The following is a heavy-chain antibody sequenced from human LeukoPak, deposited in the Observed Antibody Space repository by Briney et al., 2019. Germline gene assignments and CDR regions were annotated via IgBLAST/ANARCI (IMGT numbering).Heavy chain of an antibody. Sequence: PSETLSLTCTVSGGSISSHYWSRIRQPPGKGLEWIGYIYYSGSTNYNPSLKSRVTISVDTSKNQFSLKLSSVTAADTAVYYCARENYGWFDPWGQGTLVTVSS. CDR2: IYYSGST. J-gene: IGHJ5*02. CDR1: GGSISSHY. CDR3: ARENYGWFDP. V-gene: IGHV4-59*11. D-gene: IGHD1-7*01.